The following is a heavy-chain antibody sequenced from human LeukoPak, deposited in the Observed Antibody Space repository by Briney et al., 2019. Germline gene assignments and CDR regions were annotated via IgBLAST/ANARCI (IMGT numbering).Heavy chain of an antibody. CDR2: IYYSGST. V-gene: IGHV4-30-4*01. CDR3: AREVIIPYYYGSGSYSNFDY. J-gene: IGHJ4*02. CDR1: GGSISSGDYY. D-gene: IGHD3-10*01. Sequence: SETLSLTCTVSGGSISSGDYYWSWIRQPPGKGLEWIGYIYYSGSTHYNPSLKSRVTISVDTSKNQFSLRLSSVTAADTAVYYCAREVIIPYYYGSGSYSNFDYWGQGTLVTVSS.